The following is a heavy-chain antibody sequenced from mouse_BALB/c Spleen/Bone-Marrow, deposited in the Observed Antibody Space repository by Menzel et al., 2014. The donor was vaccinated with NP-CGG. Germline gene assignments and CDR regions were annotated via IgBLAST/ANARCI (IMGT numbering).Heavy chain of an antibody. J-gene: IGHJ4*01. CDR1: GYAFSNYW. V-gene: IGHV1-80*01. Sequence: VKLVESGAELVRPGSSVKISCKASGYAFSNYWMNWVKQRPGQGLEWIGQIYPGDTDIHYNGKFKGKATLTADKSSSTAYMQLSSLTSEDSAVYFCASRGDYPYAMDYWGQGTSVTVSS. CDR2: IYPGDTDI. D-gene: IGHD2-4*01. CDR3: ASRGDYPYAMDY.